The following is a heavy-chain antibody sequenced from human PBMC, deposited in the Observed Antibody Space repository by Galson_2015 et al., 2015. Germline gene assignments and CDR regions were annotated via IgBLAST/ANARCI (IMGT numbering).Heavy chain of an antibody. Sequence: TFSSYWMSWVRQAPGMGLEWVSYISSSSSYTNYADSVKGRFTISRDNAKNSLYLQMNSLRAEDTAVYYCASGWFGELPWGQGTLVTVSS. V-gene: IGHV3-11*06. D-gene: IGHD3-10*01. J-gene: IGHJ5*02. CDR3: ASGWFGELP. CDR2: ISSSSSYT. CDR1: TFSSYW.